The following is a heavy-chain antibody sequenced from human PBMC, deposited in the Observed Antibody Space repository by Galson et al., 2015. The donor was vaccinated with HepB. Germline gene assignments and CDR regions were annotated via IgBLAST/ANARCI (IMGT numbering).Heavy chain of an antibody. Sequence: SLRLSCAASGFTFSSYAMSWVRQAPGKGLEWVSAISGSGGSTYYADSVKGRFTISRDNSKNTLYLQMNSLRAEDTAVYYCAKAGSPRDGYSWAGARFDYWGQGTLVTVSS. D-gene: IGHD5-24*01. CDR3: AKAGSPRDGYSWAGARFDY. J-gene: IGHJ4*02. CDR2: ISGSGGST. V-gene: IGHV3-23*01. CDR1: GFTFSSYA.